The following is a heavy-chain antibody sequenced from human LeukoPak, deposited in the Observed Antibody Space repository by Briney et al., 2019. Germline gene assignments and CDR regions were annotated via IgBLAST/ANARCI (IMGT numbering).Heavy chain of an antibody. CDR1: GXTFSSYW. V-gene: IGHV3-74*01. D-gene: IGHD1-26*01. Sequence: PGGSLRLSCVAPGXTFSSYWMQWVRQAPGKGLVWVSRINTDGSSTTYAVSVKGRFTISRDNAMNTLYLQMNSQRAEDTAVYYCATQASVGYWGQGTLVTVSS. CDR2: INTDGSST. CDR3: ATQASVGY. J-gene: IGHJ4*02.